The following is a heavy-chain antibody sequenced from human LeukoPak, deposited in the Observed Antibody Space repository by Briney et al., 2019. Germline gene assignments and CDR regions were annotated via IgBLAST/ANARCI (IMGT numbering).Heavy chain of an antibody. Sequence: SGGSLRLSCAASGFTLSSYAMSWVRQAPGKGLEWVSYISSSGSTIYYADSVKGRFTISRDNAKNSLYLQMNSLRAEDTAVYYCAKGDVAVTAMNYFDYWGQGTLVTVSS. D-gene: IGHD2-21*02. V-gene: IGHV3-48*04. J-gene: IGHJ4*02. CDR1: GFTLSSYA. CDR3: AKGDVAVTAMNYFDY. CDR2: ISSSGSTI.